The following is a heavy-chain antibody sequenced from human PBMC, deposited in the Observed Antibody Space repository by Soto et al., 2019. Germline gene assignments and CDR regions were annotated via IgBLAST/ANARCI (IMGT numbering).Heavy chain of an antibody. CDR2: IYSGGST. D-gene: IGHD1-1*01. CDR1: GFNVSDAY. J-gene: IGHJ3*02. V-gene: IGHV3-66*01. Sequence: PGGSLRLSCAASGFNVSDAYVSWVRQAPGKGLEWVSVIYSGGSTYYADSVKGRFTISRDNSKNTLYLQMNSLRAEDTAVYYCARDINWIQGAFDIWGQGTMVTVSS. CDR3: ARDINWIQGAFDI.